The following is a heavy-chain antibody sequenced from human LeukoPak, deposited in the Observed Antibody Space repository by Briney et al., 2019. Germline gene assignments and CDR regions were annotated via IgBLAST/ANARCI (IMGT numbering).Heavy chain of an antibody. CDR1: GYTFTGYY. CDR2: INPNSGGT. V-gene: IGHV1-2*02. Sequence: GASVKVSCKASGYTFTGYYMHWVRQAAGQGLEWMGWINPNSGGTNYAQKFQGRVTMTRDTSISTAYMELSRLRSNDTAVYYCATLPAAGTAEDYWGQGTLVTVSS. D-gene: IGHD6-13*01. J-gene: IGHJ4*02. CDR3: ATLPAAGTAEDY.